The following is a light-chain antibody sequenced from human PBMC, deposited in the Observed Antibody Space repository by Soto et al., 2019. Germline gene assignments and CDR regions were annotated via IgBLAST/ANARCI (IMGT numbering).Light chain of an antibody. V-gene: IGKV3-15*01. Sequence: ILMTTSQVKLTVSAGDDVPLSCGASQRVPSRIAWYQQKPGQAPSLLIYGASTRATGVPERFSGSGSGTEFTLTISSLQSEDFDLYYCQQSSNWPRTFGQGTKVDIK. CDR1: QRVPSR. J-gene: IGKJ1*01. CDR3: QQSSNWPRT. CDR2: GAS.